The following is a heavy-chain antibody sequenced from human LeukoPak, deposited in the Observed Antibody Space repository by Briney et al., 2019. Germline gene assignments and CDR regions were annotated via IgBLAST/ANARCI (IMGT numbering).Heavy chain of an antibody. CDR1: GFTFSDFG. V-gene: IGHV3-30*18. J-gene: IGHJ4*02. D-gene: IGHD6-6*01. CDR2: MSYDGSNI. CDR3: AKKLSNYFDS. Sequence: PGRSLRLSCAASGFTFSDFGMHWVRQAPGKGLEWVAVMSYDGSNIHYADSVQGRFTISRDNSKNTLFLQMNSLRAEDTAVYYCAKKLSNYFDSWGQGTLVTVSS.